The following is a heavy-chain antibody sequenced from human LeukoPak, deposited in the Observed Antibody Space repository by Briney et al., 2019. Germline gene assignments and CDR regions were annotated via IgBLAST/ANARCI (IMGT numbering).Heavy chain of an antibody. J-gene: IGHJ4*02. V-gene: IGHV3-33*01. D-gene: IGHD1-26*01. CDR2: ISYDGRTK. CDR3: LKRLMTWDLES. Sequence: GGSLRLSCGASGVTLSRYAMQWVRQAPGKGLEWVAVISYDGRTKYYADSVKGRFTISRDNDKKTVYVQMNNLPAADTAVYYCLKRLMTWDLESWGQGTLVTVSS. CDR1: GVTLSRYA.